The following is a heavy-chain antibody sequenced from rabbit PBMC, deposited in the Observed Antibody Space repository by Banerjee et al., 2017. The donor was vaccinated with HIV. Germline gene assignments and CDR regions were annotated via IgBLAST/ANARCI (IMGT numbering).Heavy chain of an antibody. CDR1: GIDFSADYY. CDR2: IYISSGST. J-gene: IGHJ4*01. D-gene: IGHD2-1*01. V-gene: IGHV1S45*01. CDR3: ARGGYGDYFNL. Sequence: QEQLKETGGGLVQPGGSLTLSCKASGIDFSADYYFWWARQAPGKGLELIACIYISSGSTDYASWAKGRFTISKTSSTTVTLQLNSLTAADTATYFCARGGYGDYFNLWGQGTLVT.